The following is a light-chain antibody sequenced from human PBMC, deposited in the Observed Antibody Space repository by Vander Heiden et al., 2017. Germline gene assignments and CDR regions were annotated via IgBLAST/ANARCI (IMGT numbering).Light chain of an antibody. Sequence: DIVMTQPPDSLAVSLGERATLSCRSSQSVLFSSDNKNYLAWYQQRPGQPPKLLIYWASTRESGVPDRFSGSGSGTDFTLTINRLQAEDVGTYYCQHKDSFGQGTKLEIK. CDR1: QSVLFSSDNKNY. CDR3: QHKDS. V-gene: IGKV4-1*01. CDR2: WAS. J-gene: IGKJ2*01.